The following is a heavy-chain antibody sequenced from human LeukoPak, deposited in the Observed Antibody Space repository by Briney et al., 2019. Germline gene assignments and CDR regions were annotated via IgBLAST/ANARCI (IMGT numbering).Heavy chain of an antibody. D-gene: IGHD4-17*01. Sequence: GGSLRLSCAVSGLLFSDAWMSWVRQAPGKGLEWVGRIKGRTDRETTDFAAPVKGRFTISRDVSQNKVHLQMNGLRTEDTAVYYCTYMTTAFTVDLWGQGTLVTVSS. CDR3: TYMTTAFTVDL. CDR2: IKGRTDRETT. V-gene: IGHV3-15*01. CDR1: GLLFSDAW. J-gene: IGHJ5*02.